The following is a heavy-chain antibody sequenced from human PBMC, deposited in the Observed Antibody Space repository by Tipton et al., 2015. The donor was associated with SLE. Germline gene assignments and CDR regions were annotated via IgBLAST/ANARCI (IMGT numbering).Heavy chain of an antibody. Sequence: SLRLSCAASGFTFSSYGMHWVRQAPGKGLEWVSAISGSGGSTYYADSVKGRFTISRDNSKNTLYLQMNSLRAEDTAVYYCAKVMGIGDAFDIWGQGTMVTVSS. V-gene: IGHV3-23*01. D-gene: IGHD2-8*01. J-gene: IGHJ3*02. CDR1: GFTFSSYG. CDR3: AKVMGIGDAFDI. CDR2: ISGSGGST.